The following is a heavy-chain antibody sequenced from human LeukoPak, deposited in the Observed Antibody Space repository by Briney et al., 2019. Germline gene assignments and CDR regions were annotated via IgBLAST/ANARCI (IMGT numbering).Heavy chain of an antibody. CDR1: GGSISSYY. Sequence: PSETLSLTCTVSGGSISSYYWSRTRQPPGKGLEWIGYIYYSGSTNYNPSLKSRVTISVDTSKNQFSLKLSSVTAADTAVYYCARGYYGSGLNWFDPWGQGTLVTVSS. J-gene: IGHJ5*02. CDR2: IYYSGST. V-gene: IGHV4-59*01. D-gene: IGHD3-10*01. CDR3: ARGYYGSGLNWFDP.